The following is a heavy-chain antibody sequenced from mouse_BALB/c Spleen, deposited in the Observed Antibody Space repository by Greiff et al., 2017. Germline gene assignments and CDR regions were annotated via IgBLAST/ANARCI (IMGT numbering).Heavy chain of an antibody. CDR2: ISSGGSYT. CDR1: GFTFSSYT. CDR3: TRDYDYDGGLAY. J-gene: IGHJ3*01. Sequence: EVKLVESGGGLVKPGGSLKLSCAASGFTFSSYTMSWVRQTPEKRLEWVATISSGGSYTYYPDSVKGRFTISRDNAKNTLYLQMSSLKSEDTAMYYCTRDYDYDGGLAYWGQGTLVTVSA. D-gene: IGHD2-4*01. V-gene: IGHV5-6-4*01.